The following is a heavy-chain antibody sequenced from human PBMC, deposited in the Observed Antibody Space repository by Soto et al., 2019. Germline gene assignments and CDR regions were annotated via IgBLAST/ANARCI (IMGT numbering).Heavy chain of an antibody. J-gene: IGHJ4*02. CDR1: GFTFSNYD. CDR3: ARDFSSLGNFEY. V-gene: IGHV3-23*01. CDR2: FSGSGGRT. D-gene: IGHD6-6*01. Sequence: GGSLRLSCAASGFTFSNYDMSWVRQAPGKGLEWVSSFSGSGGRTYYADSVKGRFTISRDNSKNTLYLQMNSMRAEDTAVYYDARDFSSLGNFEYWRQGTLVTVSS.